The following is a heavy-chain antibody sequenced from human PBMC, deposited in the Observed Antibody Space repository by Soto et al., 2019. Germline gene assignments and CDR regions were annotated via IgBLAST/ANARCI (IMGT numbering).Heavy chain of an antibody. Sequence: SETLSLTCTVSGDSITNSNYYWGWFRQPPGKRLKRIASIYYIGSTCYNQSLKSRVTISVDTSNNQFSLNLNSVTASDTAVYYCAGRNSLASVSLNFRELSNYKWIDPWGPGTLVTVSS. J-gene: IGHJ5*02. CDR2: IYYIGST. V-gene: IGHV4-39*01. CDR1: GDSITNSNYY. D-gene: IGHD3-16*02. CDR3: AGRNSLASVSLNFRELSNYKWIDP.